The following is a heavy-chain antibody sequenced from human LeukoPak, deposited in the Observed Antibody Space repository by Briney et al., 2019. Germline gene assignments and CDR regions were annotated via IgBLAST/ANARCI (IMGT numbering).Heavy chain of an antibody. CDR1: GGSFSGYY. CDR2: INHSGST. D-gene: IGHD2-2*01. V-gene: IGHV4-34*01. Sequence: SETLSLTCAVYGGSFSGYYGSWIRQPPGKGLEWIGEINHSGSTNYNPSLKSRVTISVDTSKNQFSLKLSSVTAADTAVYYCARGAPAANNWFDPWGQGTLVTVSS. CDR3: ARGAPAANNWFDP. J-gene: IGHJ5*02.